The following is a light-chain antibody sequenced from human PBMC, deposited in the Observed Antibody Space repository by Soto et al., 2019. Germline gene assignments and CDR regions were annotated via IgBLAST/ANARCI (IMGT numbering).Light chain of an antibody. CDR3: QAWDSSPAV. V-gene: IGLV3-1*01. J-gene: IGLJ1*01. CDR2: QDS. CDR1: KLGDKY. Sequence: SYELTQPPSVSVSPGQTASITCSGDKLGDKYACWYQQKPGQSPVLVIYQDSKRPSGIPERFSGSNSGNTATLTIRGTQAMDEADYYCQAWDSSPAVFGTGTKLTLL.